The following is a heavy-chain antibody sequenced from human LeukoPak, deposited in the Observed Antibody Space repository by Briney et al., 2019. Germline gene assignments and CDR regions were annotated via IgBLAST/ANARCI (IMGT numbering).Heavy chain of an antibody. CDR3: ARDPSLNSDYGVYSAN. J-gene: IGHJ4*02. CDR2: IIASGSSV. V-gene: IGHV3-21*05. CDR1: GFTFSSWN. D-gene: IGHD4-17*01. Sequence: PGGSLRLSCRGSGFTFSSWNFHWVRQAPGKGLEWISFIIASGSSVEYADSVKGRFTISRDNADNTLYLQMNSLRVEDTAVYYCARDPSLNSDYGVYSANWGQGTLVTVSS.